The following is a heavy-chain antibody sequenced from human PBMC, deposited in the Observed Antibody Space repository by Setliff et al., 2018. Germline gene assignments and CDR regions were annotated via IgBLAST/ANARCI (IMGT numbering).Heavy chain of an antibody. CDR1: GYTISSYP. V-gene: IGHV7-4-1*01. J-gene: IGHJ3*01. Sequence: ASVKVSCKVSGYTISSYPLNWVRQAPGQGLEWMGWINTKTATPSYAQGFTGRFVFSLDTSASTAHLQIDSLTSEDTAVYYCARDLPTEYEAIRDTFDVWGQGTKVTVSS. D-gene: IGHD2-21*01. CDR2: INTKTATP. CDR3: ARDLPTEYEAIRDTFDV.